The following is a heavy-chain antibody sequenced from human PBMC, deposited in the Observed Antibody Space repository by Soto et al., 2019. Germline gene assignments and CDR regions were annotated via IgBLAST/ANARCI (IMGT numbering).Heavy chain of an antibody. CDR3: ARRVGYSYGFFDY. Sequence: TLSLTCSVSGGSFKSYYWSWVRQPPGKGLEWIGYIHTSGSTNYNPSLKSRVTISVDTSKNQFSLKLSSVTAADTAVYYWARRVGYSYGFFDYWGQGTLVTVSS. J-gene: IGHJ4*02. D-gene: IGHD5-18*01. CDR2: IHTSGST. CDR1: GGSFKSYY. V-gene: IGHV4-59*01.